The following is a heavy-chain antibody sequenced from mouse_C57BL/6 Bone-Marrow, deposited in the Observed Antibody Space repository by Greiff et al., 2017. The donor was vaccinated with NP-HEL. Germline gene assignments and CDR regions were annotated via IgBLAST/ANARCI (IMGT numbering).Heavy chain of an antibody. CDR1: GFTFSDYY. CDR2: ISNGGGST. D-gene: IGHD3-2*02. V-gene: IGHV5-12*01. J-gene: IGHJ3*01. Sequence: EVKLVESGGGLVQPGGSLKLSCAASGFTFSDYYMYWVRQTPEKRLEWVAYISNGGGSTYYLDTVKGRFTISRDNAKHTTYLQMSRQKAEDTARYYCARPRTAQASWFAYWGQGTLVTVAA. CDR3: ARPRTAQASWFAY.